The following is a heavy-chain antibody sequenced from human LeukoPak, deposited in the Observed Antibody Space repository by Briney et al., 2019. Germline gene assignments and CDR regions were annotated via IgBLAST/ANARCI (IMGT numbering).Heavy chain of an antibody. CDR2: IWYDGSNK. Sequence: GRSLRLSCAASGLTFSSYGTHWVRQAPGKGLEWVAVIWYDGSNKYYADYVKGRFTISRDNSKNALYLQMNSLRAEDTAVYYCAKGLDWYCSGGSCYNIDYWGQGTLVTVSS. J-gene: IGHJ4*02. CDR1: GLTFSSYG. CDR3: AKGLDWYCSGGSCYNIDY. D-gene: IGHD2-15*01. V-gene: IGHV3-33*06.